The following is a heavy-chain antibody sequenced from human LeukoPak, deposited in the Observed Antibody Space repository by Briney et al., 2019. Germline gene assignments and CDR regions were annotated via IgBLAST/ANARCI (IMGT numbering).Heavy chain of an antibody. CDR1: GLSFGYYW. CDR2: IKQDGSQI. Sequence: PGGYLRLSCAASGLSFGYYWMSWVRQAPGKGLEWVANIKQDGSQIYYVDSVKGRFTISRDNAKNSLYLQMNSLRAEDTAVYYCARALYDFWSGYYHDYWGQGTLVTVSS. CDR3: ARALYDFWSGYYHDY. D-gene: IGHD3-3*01. V-gene: IGHV3-7*01. J-gene: IGHJ4*02.